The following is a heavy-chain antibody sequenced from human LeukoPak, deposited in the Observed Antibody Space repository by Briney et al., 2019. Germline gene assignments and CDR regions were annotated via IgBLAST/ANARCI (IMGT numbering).Heavy chain of an antibody. J-gene: IGHJ6*02. CDR3: AKLPSSGWPVAYCYYGMDV. V-gene: IGHV3-23*01. D-gene: IGHD6-19*01. CDR2: ISGSGGST. CDR1: GFTFSSYA. Sequence: PGGSLRLSCAATGFTFSSYAMSWVRQAPGKGLEWVSAISGSGGSTYYADSVKGRLTISSDNSKNTLYLQMNSLRAEDTAVYYCAKLPSSGWPVAYCYYGMDVWGQGTTVTVSS.